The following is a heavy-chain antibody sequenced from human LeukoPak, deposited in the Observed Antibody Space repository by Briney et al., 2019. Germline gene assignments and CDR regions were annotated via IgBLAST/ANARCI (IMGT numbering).Heavy chain of an antibody. CDR3: AREDTTFGVDF. D-gene: IGHD3-3*01. CDR2: IYYSGST. Sequence: SETLSLTCTVSGGSISSYYWSWIRQPPGKGLEWIGYIYYSGSTNYNPSLKSRVTISVDTSKNQFSLKLSSVTAADTAVYYCAREDTTFGVDFWGQGTLVTVSS. CDR1: GGSISSYY. J-gene: IGHJ4*02. V-gene: IGHV4-59*01.